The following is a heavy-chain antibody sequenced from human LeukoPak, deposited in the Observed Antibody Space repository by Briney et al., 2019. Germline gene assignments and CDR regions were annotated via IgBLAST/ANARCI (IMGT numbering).Heavy chain of an antibody. CDR3: ARSLPYDFWSGYYNYYYYMDV. CDR1: GYTFTGYY. J-gene: IGHJ6*03. D-gene: IGHD3-3*01. Sequence: ASVKVSCKASGYTFTGYYMHWVRQAPGQGLEWMGWINPNSGGTNYAQKFQGRVTMTRDTSISTAYMELSRLRSDDTAVYYCARSLPYDFWSGYYNYYYYMDVWGKGTTVTVSS. CDR2: INPNSGGT. V-gene: IGHV1-2*02.